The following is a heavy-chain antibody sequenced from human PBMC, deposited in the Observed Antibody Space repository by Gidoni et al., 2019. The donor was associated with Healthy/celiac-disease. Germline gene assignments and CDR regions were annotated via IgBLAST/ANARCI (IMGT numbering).Heavy chain of an antibody. CDR3: AKSAGRSIAAAGMRGGFDY. V-gene: IGHV3-23*01. J-gene: IGHJ4*02. D-gene: IGHD6-13*01. Sequence: EVQLLESGGGLVQPGGSLRLSCAASGFTFSSYAMSWVRRAPGKGLEWVSAISGSGGSTYYEDSVKGRFTISRDNSKNTRYLQMNSRRAEDTAVYYCAKSAGRSIAAAGMRGGFDYWGQGTLVTVSS. CDR1: GFTFSSYA. CDR2: ISGSGGST.